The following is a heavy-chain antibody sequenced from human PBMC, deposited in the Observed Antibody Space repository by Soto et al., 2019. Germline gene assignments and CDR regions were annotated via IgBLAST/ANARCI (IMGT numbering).Heavy chain of an antibody. V-gene: IGHV4-30-4*01. CDR2: IYYSGST. D-gene: IGHD3-3*01. J-gene: IGHJ4*02. CDR1: GGSISSGDYY. CDR3: ARARLEWLRILGSRFDY. Sequence: SETLSLTCTVSGGSISSGDYYWSWIRQPPGKGLEWIGYIYYSGSTYYNPSLKSRVTISVDTSKNQFSLKLSSVTAADTAVYYCARARLEWLRILGSRFDYWGQGTLVTVSS.